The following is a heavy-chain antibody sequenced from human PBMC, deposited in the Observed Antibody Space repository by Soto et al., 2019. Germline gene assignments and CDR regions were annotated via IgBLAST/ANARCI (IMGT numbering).Heavy chain of an antibody. CDR2: FDPEDGET. J-gene: IGHJ3*01. V-gene: IGHV1-24*01. Sequence: ASLQVSSKASGYTSTGSDMRWVRQANGKGLEWMGGFDPEDGETIYAQKLQGRVTMTTDTSTSTAYMELRSLRSDDTAVYYRAIVWGYCSSTSCEIDAFDLWGQGTMVTVS. CDR1: GYTSTGSD. D-gene: IGHD2-2*01. CDR3: AIVWGYCSSTSCEIDAFDL.